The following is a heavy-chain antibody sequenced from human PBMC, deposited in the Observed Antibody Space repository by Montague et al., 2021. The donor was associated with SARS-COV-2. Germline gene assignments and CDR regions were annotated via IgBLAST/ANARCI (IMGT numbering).Heavy chain of an antibody. J-gene: IGHJ1*01. CDR1: GGPISGSSDY. V-gene: IGHV4-39*01. D-gene: IGHD5-18*01. CDR3: ARRKYSYGWGD. Sequence: SETLSLTCTVTGGPISGSSDYWGWIRQSPGKGLEWIASVDYSGXTXYXXSLKRRLTISVDTSKNQFSLKLNSVTAADTALYYCARRKYSYGWGDWGQGTLVTVSS. CDR2: VDYSGXT.